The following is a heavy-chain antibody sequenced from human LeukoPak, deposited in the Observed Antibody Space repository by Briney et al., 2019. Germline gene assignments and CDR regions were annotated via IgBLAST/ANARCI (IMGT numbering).Heavy chain of an antibody. Sequence: GGSLRLSCAASGFTFSDYYMSWIRQAPGKGLEWVSYISSSGSTIYYADSVKGRFTISRDNAKNSLYLQMNSLRAEDTAVYYCARDPYYYDSSGYYHDAFDIWGQGTMVTVSS. CDR2: ISSSGSTI. V-gene: IGHV3-11*04. J-gene: IGHJ3*02. CDR1: GFTFSDYY. CDR3: ARDPYYYDSSGYYHDAFDI. D-gene: IGHD3-22*01.